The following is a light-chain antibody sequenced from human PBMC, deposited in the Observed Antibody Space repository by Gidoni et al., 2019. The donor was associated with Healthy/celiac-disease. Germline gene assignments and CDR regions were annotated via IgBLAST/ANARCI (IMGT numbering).Light chain of an antibody. J-gene: IGLJ1*01. CDR3: AAWDDSLNGPYV. CDR2: SNN. V-gene: IGLV1-44*01. Sequence: QSVLTQPPSASGTPGQRVTISCSGSSSHIVSNTVNWYQQLPGTAPKLLIYSNNQRPSGVPDRFSGSKSGTSASLAISGLQSEDEADYYCAAWDDSLNGPYVFGTGTKVTVL. CDR1: SSHIVSNT.